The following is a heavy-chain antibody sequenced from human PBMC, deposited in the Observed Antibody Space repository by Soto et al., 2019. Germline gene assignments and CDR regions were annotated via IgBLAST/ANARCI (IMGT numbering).Heavy chain of an antibody. J-gene: IGHJ6*02. CDR3: ARANGLVPAATPYYYYGMDV. D-gene: IGHD2-2*01. CDR1: GFTFSSYG. V-gene: IGHV3-33*01. CDR2: IWYDGSNK. Sequence: LRLSCAASGFTFSSYGMHWVRQAPGKGLEWVAVIWYDGSNKYYADSVKGRFTISRDNSKNTLYLQMNSLRAEDTAVYYCARANGLVPAATPYYYYGMDVWGQGTTVTVSS.